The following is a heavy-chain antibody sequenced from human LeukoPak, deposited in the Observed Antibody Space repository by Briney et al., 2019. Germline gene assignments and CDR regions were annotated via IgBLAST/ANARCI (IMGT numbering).Heavy chain of an antibody. CDR3: ARGNYYGQDY. CDR2: INSDGSTT. Sequence: TGGSLRLSCGASGFTFSSYWTHWVRQAPGKGLVWISRINSDGSTTSYADSVKGRFTISRDNAKNTLYLQMNSLRAEDTAVYYCARGNYYGQDYWGQGTLVTASS. V-gene: IGHV3-74*01. J-gene: IGHJ4*02. CDR1: GFTFSSYW. D-gene: IGHD3-10*01.